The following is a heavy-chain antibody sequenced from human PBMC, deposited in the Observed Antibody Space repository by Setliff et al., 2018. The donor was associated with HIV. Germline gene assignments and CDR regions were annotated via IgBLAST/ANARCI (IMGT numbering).Heavy chain of an antibody. Sequence: SETLSLTCAVSGGSISTSNWWSWVRQPPGKGLEWIGEIYHSGSTNYNPSLKSRVTISIDTSQNQFSLKLTSVTAADTAVYYCARVESRSWFCWYFDLWGRGTLVTVSS. J-gene: IGHJ2*01. V-gene: IGHV4-4*02. CDR3: ARVESRSWFCWYFDL. CDR1: GGSISTSNW. D-gene: IGHD1-26*01. CDR2: IYHSGST.